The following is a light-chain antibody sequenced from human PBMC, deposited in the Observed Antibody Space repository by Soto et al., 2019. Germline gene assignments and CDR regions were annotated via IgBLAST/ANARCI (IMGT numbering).Light chain of an antibody. CDR3: EQYGISPPYT. V-gene: IGKV3-20*01. Sequence: EIVLTQSPCTLSLSPGERATLSCRASQSVSSSYLAWYQQNPGQAPRLVIYGASSRATGMPDRFSGSETGTGFTLTISRLVPDDCPVYECEQYGISPPYTFGQGTKLEIK. J-gene: IGKJ2*01. CDR2: GAS. CDR1: QSVSSSY.